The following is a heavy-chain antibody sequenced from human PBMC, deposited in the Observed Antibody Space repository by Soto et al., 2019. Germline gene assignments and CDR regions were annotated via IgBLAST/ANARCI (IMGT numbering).Heavy chain of an antibody. J-gene: IGHJ6*02. CDR1: GFTFSSYG. Sequence: TGGSLRLSFAACGFTFSSYGMHWVRQAPGKGLEWVAVIWYDGSNKYDADSVKGLFTISRDNSKNTLYLQMNSLRAEDTAVYYCARAYWNDVYYYYYYGMDVCGQGPTVTVYS. CDR3: ARAYWNDVYYYYYYGMDV. V-gene: IGHV3-33*01. D-gene: IGHD1-1*01. CDR2: IWYDGSNK.